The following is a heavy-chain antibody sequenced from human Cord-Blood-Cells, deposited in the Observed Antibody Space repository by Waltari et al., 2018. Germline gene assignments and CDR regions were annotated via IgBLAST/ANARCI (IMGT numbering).Heavy chain of an antibody. CDR3: ARIHLQDGFGVVIVSYFDY. V-gene: IGHV2-26*01. CDR1: GFSLSNARMG. CDR2: IFSNDEK. D-gene: IGHD3-3*01. Sequence: QVTLKESGPVLVKPTETLTLTCTVSGFSLSNARMGVRWICQPPGKALEWLAHIFSNDEKAYSTSLKSRLTITKGTSKSQVVLTMTNMDPVDTATYYCARIHLQDGFGVVIVSYFDYWGQGTLVTVSA. J-gene: IGHJ4*02.